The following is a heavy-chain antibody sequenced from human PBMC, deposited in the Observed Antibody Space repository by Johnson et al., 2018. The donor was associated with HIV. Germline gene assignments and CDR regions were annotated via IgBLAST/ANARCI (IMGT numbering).Heavy chain of an antibody. CDR3: AKPPSMGADGFAI. CDR1: GFTFNSYA. D-gene: IGHD3-16*01. CDR2: ISFDGSHK. Sequence: QVQLVESGGGVVQPGRSLRLSCAASGFTFNSYAMHWVRRAPGKGLEWVALISFDGSHKYYADSVKGRFTISRDNSKNALYLQMNSLRADDTAIYYCAKPPSMGADGFAIWGHGTMVTVSS. J-gene: IGHJ3*02. V-gene: IGHV3-30-3*02.